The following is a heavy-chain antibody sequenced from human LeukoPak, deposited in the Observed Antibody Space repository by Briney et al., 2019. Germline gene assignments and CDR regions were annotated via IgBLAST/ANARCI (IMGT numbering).Heavy chain of an antibody. CDR2: IWYDGSNK. Sequence: GGSLRLSCAASGFTFSTYGMHWVRQAPGKGLEWVAVIWYDGSNKHYEDSVKGRFTISRDDSKNTVYLQMNSLRAEDTAVYYCARDYWYTPDYWGRETVDTVSS. CDR1: GFTFSTYG. CDR3: ARDYWYTPDY. J-gene: IGHJ4*02. D-gene: IGHD2-2*02. V-gene: IGHV3-33*01.